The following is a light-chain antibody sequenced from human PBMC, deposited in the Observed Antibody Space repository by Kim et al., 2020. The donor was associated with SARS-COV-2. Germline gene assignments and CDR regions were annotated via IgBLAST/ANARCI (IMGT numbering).Light chain of an antibody. CDR1: SSNIGSNT. V-gene: IGLV1-44*01. CDR2: SNN. CDR3: AAWDDSLNGFYV. Sequence: TPGRRVTIPGSGSSSNIGSNTENWYQQLPGTAPKLLIYSNNQRPSGVPDRFSGSKSGTSASLAISGLQSEDEADYYCAAWDDSLNGFYVFGTGTKVTVL. J-gene: IGLJ1*01.